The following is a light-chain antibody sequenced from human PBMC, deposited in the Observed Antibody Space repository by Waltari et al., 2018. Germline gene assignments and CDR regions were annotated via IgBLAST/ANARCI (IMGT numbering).Light chain of an antibody. J-gene: IGLJ2*01. V-gene: IGLV2-14*03. CDR2: DVS. Sequence: QSALTQPASVSGSPGQSITIPCTGTNSDVGGYNYVSWYQQQPGKAPKPMIYDVSNRPSAVSPRCSASTSSSTASPLISSLLPTDDADYYCNSSSSDSTLLFGGGTKLTVL. CDR3: NSSSSDSTLL. CDR1: NSDVGGYNY.